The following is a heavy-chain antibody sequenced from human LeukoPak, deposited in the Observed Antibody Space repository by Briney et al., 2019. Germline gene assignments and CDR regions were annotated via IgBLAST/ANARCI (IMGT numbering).Heavy chain of an antibody. V-gene: IGHV3-48*03. CDR1: GFTFSSYE. CDR2: ISVSGSTI. J-gene: IGHJ6*03. D-gene: IGHD5-18*01. CDR3: ARVRGSPVDTAMVHYYYYMDV. Sequence: GGSLRLSCAASGFTFSSYEMNWVRQAPGKGLEWVSYISVSGSTIYYADSVKGRFTISRDNAKNTLYLQMNSLRAEDTAVYYCARVRGSPVDTAMVHYYYYMDVWGKGTTVTISS.